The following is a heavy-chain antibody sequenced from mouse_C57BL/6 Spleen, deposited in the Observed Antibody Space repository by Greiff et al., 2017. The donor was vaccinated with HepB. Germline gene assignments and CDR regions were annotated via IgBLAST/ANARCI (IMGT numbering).Heavy chain of an antibody. CDR3: AREWAFITTVVAT. D-gene: IGHD1-1*01. CDR2: IHPNSGST. V-gene: IGHV1-64*01. CDR1: GYTFTSYW. J-gene: IGHJ2*01. Sequence: QVQLQQPGAELVKPGASVKLSCKASGYTFTSYWMHWVKQRPGQGLEWIGMIHPNSGSTNYNEKFKSKATLTVDKSSSTAYMQLSSLTSEDSAVYYCAREWAFITTVVATWGQGTTLTVSS.